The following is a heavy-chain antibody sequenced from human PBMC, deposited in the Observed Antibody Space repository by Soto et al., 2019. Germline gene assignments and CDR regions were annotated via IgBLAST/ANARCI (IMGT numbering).Heavy chain of an antibody. CDR2: ISSSGSTV. Sequence: GGSLRLSCAASGFTFSDYYMSWIRQAPGKGLEWVSYISSSGSTVYYADSVKGRFTISRDNAKNSLYLQMNSLRAEDTAVYYCARDGRQQLRRAPYWGQGTLVTVSS. J-gene: IGHJ4*02. CDR3: ARDGRQQLRRAPY. CDR1: GFTFSDYY. V-gene: IGHV3-11*01. D-gene: IGHD6-13*01.